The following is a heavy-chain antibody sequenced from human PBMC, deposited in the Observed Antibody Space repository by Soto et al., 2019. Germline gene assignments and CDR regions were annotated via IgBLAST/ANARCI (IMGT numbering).Heavy chain of an antibody. CDR2: ISYDGSNK. CDR1: GFTFSSYA. Sequence: GGSLRLSCAASGFTFSSYAMHWVRQAPGKGLEWVAVISYDGSNKYYADSVKGRFTISRDNSKNTLYLQMNSLRAEDTAVYYCARDTSDYYDSSGYYDYWGQGTLVTVSS. V-gene: IGHV3-30-3*01. CDR3: ARDTSDYYDSSGYYDY. J-gene: IGHJ4*02. D-gene: IGHD3-22*01.